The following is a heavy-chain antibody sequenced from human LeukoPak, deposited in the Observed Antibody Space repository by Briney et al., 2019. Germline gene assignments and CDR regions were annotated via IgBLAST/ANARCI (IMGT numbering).Heavy chain of an antibody. J-gene: IGHJ4*02. CDR1: GGSISSGGYS. D-gene: IGHD3-3*02. CDR3: ASSNHFWSGYYLLDY. CDR2: IYHSGST. V-gene: IGHV4-30-2*01. Sequence: SETLSLTCAVSGGSISSGGYSWSWIRQPPGKGLEWIGYIYHSGSTYYNPSLKSRVTISVDTSKNQFSLELSSVTAADTAVYYCASSNHFWSGYYLLDYWGQGTLVTVSS.